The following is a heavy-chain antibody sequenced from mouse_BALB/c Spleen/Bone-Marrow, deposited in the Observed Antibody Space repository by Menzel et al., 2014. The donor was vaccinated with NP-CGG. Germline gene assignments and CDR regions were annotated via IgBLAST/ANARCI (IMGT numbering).Heavy chain of an antibody. CDR2: IWAGGST. V-gene: IGHV2-9*02. CDR1: GFSLTSYG. CDR3: ARDYYGSLYAMDY. D-gene: IGHD1-1*01. J-gene: IGHJ4*01. Sequence: QVQLKESGPGLVAPSQSLSITCTVSGFSLTSYGVHWVHQPPGKGLEWLGVIWAGGSTNYNSALMSRLSISKDNSKSQAFLKMNRLQTDDTAMYYCARDYYGSLYAMDYWGQGTSVTVST.